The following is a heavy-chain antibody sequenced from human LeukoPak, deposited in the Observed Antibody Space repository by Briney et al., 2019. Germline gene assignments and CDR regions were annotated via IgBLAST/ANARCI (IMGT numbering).Heavy chain of an antibody. D-gene: IGHD3-16*02. CDR3: ARAVYDYVWGSYRVPDAFDI. CDR2: IYYSGST. CDR1: GGSISSSSYY. Sequence: SETLSLTCTVSGGSISSSSYYWGWIRQPPGKGLEWIGSIYYSGSTYYNPSLKSRVTISVDTSKNQFSLKLSSVTAADTAVYYCARAVYDYVWGSYRVPDAFDIWGQGTMVTVSS. V-gene: IGHV4-39*07. J-gene: IGHJ3*02.